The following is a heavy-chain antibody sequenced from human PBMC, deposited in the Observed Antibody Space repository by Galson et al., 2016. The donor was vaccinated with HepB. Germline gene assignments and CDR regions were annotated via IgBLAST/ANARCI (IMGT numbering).Heavy chain of an antibody. Sequence: SLRLSCAASGFTFSSYWMHWVRQSPEEGLVWVSHINSDGSTTAYAASVKGRFTISRDNAKKTLYLQMNSLRVEDTAVHYCARDPLLGGDWFDPWGQGTLVTVSS. J-gene: IGHJ5*02. D-gene: IGHD3-10*01. CDR2: INSDGSTT. V-gene: IGHV3-74*01. CDR3: ARDPLLGGDWFDP. CDR1: GFTFSSYW.